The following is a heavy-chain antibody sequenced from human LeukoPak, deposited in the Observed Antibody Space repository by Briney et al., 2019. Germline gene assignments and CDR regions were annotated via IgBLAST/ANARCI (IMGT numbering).Heavy chain of an antibody. J-gene: IGHJ4*02. Sequence: GGSLRLSCAVSGFAFTSYAIAWVRQAPGKGLEGVSTISGGGNRTYYAKSVKGRFTLSRDKSTSLVYLQMSSLRVEETAVYYCARVQYGYLSGSYRVFFDYWGQGALVTVSS. CDR1: GFAFTSYA. V-gene: IGHV3-23*01. D-gene: IGHD3-10*01. CDR3: ARVQYGYLSGSYRVFFDY. CDR2: ISGGGNRT.